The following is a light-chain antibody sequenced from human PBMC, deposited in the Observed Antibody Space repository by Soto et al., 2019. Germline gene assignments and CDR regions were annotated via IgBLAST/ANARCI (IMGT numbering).Light chain of an antibody. J-gene: IGKJ5*01. V-gene: IGKV4-1*01. CDR2: WAS. CDR3: QQYHSDPIT. Sequence: DIVMTQSPDSLAVSLGERATINCKSSQSVFSSSTNKNYLAWFQQKPGQPPKLLIYWASTRKSGVPDRFSGGGSGTDFTLTITSLQAEDVAVYYCQQYHSDPITFGQGTRLE. CDR1: QSVFSSSTNKNY.